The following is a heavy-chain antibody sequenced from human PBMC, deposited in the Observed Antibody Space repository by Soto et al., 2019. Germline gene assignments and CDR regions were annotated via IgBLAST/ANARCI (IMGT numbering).Heavy chain of an antibody. D-gene: IGHD3-9*01. Sequence: EVQLLESGGGLVQPGGSLRLSCAASGFTFSSYAMSWVRQAPGKGLEWVSAISGSGGSTYYADSVKGRFTISSANSKNTLYLQMSRLRAEDTAVYYCAKDFRQYYDILSGPMDVWGQGPTVTVSS. CDR2: ISGSGGST. CDR1: GFTFSSYA. V-gene: IGHV3-23*01. CDR3: AKDFRQYYDILSGPMDV. J-gene: IGHJ6*02.